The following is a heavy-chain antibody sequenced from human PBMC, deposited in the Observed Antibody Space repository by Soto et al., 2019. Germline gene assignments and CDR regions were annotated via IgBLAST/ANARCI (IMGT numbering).Heavy chain of an antibody. CDR3: ARGGQDFWSGPFDY. Sequence: SETLSLTCTVSGGSTSNYYCNWIRQPAGKGLEWIGRIDTSGSTNYNPSLKSRVTMSVDTSKQEFSLKLSSVTAADTALYYCARGGQDFWSGPFDYWGRGALVT. J-gene: IGHJ4*02. CDR2: IDTSGST. CDR1: GGSTSNYY. D-gene: IGHD3-3*01. V-gene: IGHV4-4*07.